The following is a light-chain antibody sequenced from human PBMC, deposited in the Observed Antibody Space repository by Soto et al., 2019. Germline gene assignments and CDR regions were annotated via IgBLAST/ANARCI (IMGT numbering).Light chain of an antibody. CDR1: SSDVGSYNS. J-gene: IGLJ1*01. Sequence: QSALTQPASVSGSPGQSIAISCTGTSSDVGSYNSVSWYQQYPGKAPKLMIDDVNNRPSGLSDRFSGSKSGNTASLTISGLQAEDEADYYCGSFTSSTSYVFGTGTKVTVL. CDR2: DVN. CDR3: GSFTSSTSYV. V-gene: IGLV2-14*03.